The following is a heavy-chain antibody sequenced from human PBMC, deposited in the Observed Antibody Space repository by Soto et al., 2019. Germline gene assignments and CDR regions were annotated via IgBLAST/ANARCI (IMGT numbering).Heavy chain of an antibody. CDR1: GFNFNTYV. J-gene: IGHJ4*01. CDR3: ARGDYETSGFFSFYFDY. Sequence: QIQLVESGGGVVQPGKSLRLSCAASGFNFNTYVLHWDRQAPGKGPEWVAAISIGGTYDFYSTSVKGRFTISRDDSKKTLYLQMNSLRHEDTALYYCARGDYETSGFFSFYFDYWGQGTLVTVSS. V-gene: IGHV3-30-3*01. CDR2: ISIGGTYD. D-gene: IGHD3-22*01.